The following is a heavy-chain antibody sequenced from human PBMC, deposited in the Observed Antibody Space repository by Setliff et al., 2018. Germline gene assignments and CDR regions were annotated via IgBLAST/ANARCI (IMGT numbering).Heavy chain of an antibody. V-gene: IGHV4-31*03. CDR2: IYYSGST. Sequence: SETLSLTCTVSGGSISSGGYYWSWIRQHPGKGLEWIWYIYYSGSTYYNSSLKSRVTISVDTSKNQFSLKLSSVTAADTAVYYCARVRARVIVATPPNNWFDPWGQGTLVTVSS. D-gene: IGHD2-15*01. J-gene: IGHJ5*02. CDR1: GGSISSGGYY. CDR3: ARVRARVIVATPPNNWFDP.